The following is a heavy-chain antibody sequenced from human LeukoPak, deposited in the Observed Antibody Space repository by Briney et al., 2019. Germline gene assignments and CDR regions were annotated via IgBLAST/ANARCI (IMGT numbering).Heavy chain of an antibody. J-gene: IGHJ4*02. V-gene: IGHV3-23*01. CDR2: LSGSGDNT. CDR3: AKENTLTMIVVVYFDY. CDR1: GFSFSSYV. D-gene: IGHD3-22*01. Sequence: GGSLRLSCAASGFSFSSYVISWVRQAPGKGLEWVSALSGSGDNTYYADSVKGRFTISRDNSKNTLYLQMNSLRAEDTAVYYCAKENTLTMIVVVYFDYWGQGTLVTVSS.